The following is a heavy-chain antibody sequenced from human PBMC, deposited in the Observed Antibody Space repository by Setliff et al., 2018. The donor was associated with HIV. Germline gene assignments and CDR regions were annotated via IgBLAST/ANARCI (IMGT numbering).Heavy chain of an antibody. CDR3: AREDTTGYYSLSAFDI. D-gene: IGHD3-22*01. J-gene: IGHJ3*02. CDR2: INHSGRT. Sequence: SETLSLTCAVYGGSFTNYFWSWIRQSPGKGLEWIGEINHSGRTKYNPSLKSRATMSVDTSKNQFSLKLKSVTAADTAVYYCAREDTTGYYSLSAFDIWGQGTLVTVSS. CDR1: GGSFTNYF. V-gene: IGHV4-34*01.